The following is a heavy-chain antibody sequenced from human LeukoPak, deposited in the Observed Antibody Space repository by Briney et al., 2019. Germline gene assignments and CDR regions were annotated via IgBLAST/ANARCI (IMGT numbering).Heavy chain of an antibody. CDR1: GFTFSSYA. CDR2: ISWNSGSI. D-gene: IGHD3-9*01. Sequence: PGGSLRLSCAASGFTFSSYAMSWVRQAPGKGLEWVSGISWNSGSIGYADSVKGRFTISRDNAKNSLYLQMNSLRAEDTALYYCAKDIRRYFDVSDYWGQGTLVTVSS. CDR3: AKDIRRYFDVSDY. J-gene: IGHJ4*02. V-gene: IGHV3-9*01.